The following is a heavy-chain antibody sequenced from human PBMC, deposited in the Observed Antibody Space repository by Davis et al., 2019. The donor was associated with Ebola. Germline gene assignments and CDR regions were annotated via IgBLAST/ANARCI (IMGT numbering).Heavy chain of an antibody. Sequence: SETLSLTCAVSGGSISSSNWWSWVRQPPGKGLEWIGEIYHSGSTNYNPSLKSRVTISVDKSKNQFSLQLNSVTPEDTAVYYCARDGQYYYYGMDVWGQGTTVTVSS. CDR3: ARDGQYYYYGMDV. J-gene: IGHJ6*02. CDR2: IYHSGST. V-gene: IGHV4-4*02. CDR1: GGSISSSNW.